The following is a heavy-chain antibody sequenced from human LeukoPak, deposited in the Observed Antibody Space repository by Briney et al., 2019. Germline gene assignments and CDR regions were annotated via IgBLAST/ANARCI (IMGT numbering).Heavy chain of an antibody. Sequence: PGRSLRLSCAASGFTFDDYAMHWVRQAPGKGLEWVSGISWNSGSIGYADSVKGRFTISRDNAKNSLYLQMNSLRAEDMALYYCAKEGGDYDAGYAFDIWGQGTMVTVSS. CDR2: ISWNSGSI. V-gene: IGHV3-9*03. D-gene: IGHD4-17*01. CDR3: AKEGGDYDAGYAFDI. CDR1: GFTFDDYA. J-gene: IGHJ3*02.